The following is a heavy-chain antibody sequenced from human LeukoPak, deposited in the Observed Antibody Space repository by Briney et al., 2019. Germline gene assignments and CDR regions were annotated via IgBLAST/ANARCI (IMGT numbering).Heavy chain of an antibody. Sequence: GEPLQISCKGSGYSFTSYWIGCVRQTPGKGLEWMGIIYPGNSDTRDSPSFQGQFTISADKSISTAYLQWSSLKALDTAMYYFARPGSSGYYRAPFDYWGQGTLVNV. CDR2: IYPGNSDT. J-gene: IGHJ4*02. CDR3: ARPGSSGYYRAPFDY. V-gene: IGHV5-51*01. D-gene: IGHD3-22*01. CDR1: GYSFTSYW.